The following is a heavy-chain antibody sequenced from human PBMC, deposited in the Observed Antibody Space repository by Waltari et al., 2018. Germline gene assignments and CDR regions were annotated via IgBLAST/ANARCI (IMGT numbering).Heavy chain of an antibody. D-gene: IGHD3-10*01. Sequence: QLQLQESGPGLVKPSETLSLTCSVPGDSVTSGSYYWGWIRQPPRKGLEWIGIMYYRGSSYSNPSLKSRVTISVDTSKNQFSLKLSSVAAADTAVYYCARAFGSGSYAWFYSWGQGTLVTVSS. J-gene: IGHJ5*01. CDR2: MYYRGSS. V-gene: IGHV4-39*01. CDR1: GDSVTSGSYY. CDR3: ARAFGSGSYAWFYS.